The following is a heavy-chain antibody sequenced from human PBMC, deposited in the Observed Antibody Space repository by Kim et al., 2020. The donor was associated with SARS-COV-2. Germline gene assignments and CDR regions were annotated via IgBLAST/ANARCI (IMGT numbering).Heavy chain of an antibody. Sequence: ASVKVSCKASGYTFTSYGISWVRQAPGQGLEWMGWISAYNGNTNYAQKLQGRVTMTTDTSTSTAYMELRSLRSDDTAVYYCARDEQQLPPYYYYYGMDVWGQGTTVTVSS. J-gene: IGHJ6*02. V-gene: IGHV1-18*01. CDR3: ARDEQQLPPYYYYYGMDV. CDR1: GYTFTSYG. CDR2: ISAYNGNT. D-gene: IGHD6-13*01.